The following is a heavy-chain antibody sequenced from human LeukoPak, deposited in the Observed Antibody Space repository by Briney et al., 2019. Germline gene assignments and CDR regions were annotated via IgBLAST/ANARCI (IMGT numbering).Heavy chain of an antibody. V-gene: IGHV4-34*01. CDR1: GGSFSRYY. D-gene: IGHD5-24*01. CDR2: IDHRGDT. Sequence: PSETLSLTCAVYGGSFSRYYWSWIRQSPGKGLEWIAEIDHRGDTNYNPSVKSRVTISVDTSKNQFSLKVWSLSAADTAVYYCARGATISETGYFDFWGQGTPVTVSS. J-gene: IGHJ4*03. CDR3: ARGATISETGYFDF.